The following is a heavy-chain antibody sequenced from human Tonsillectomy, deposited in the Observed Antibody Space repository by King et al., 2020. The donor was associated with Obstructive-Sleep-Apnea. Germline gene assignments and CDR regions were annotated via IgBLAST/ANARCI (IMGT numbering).Heavy chain of an antibody. CDR2: IYWDDDK. CDR1: GFSLSTSGVG. Sequence: TLKESGPTLVKPTQTLTLTCTFSGFSLSTSGVGVGWIRQPPGKALEWLALIYWDDDKRYSPSLKSRLTTTKVTSQNQVVLTMTNMDPVDTATYYCAHRPILYYYDSSGYYRGRNNWFDPWGQGTLVTVSS. D-gene: IGHD3-22*01. J-gene: IGHJ5*02. V-gene: IGHV2-5*02. CDR3: AHRPILYYYDSSGYYRGRNNWFDP.